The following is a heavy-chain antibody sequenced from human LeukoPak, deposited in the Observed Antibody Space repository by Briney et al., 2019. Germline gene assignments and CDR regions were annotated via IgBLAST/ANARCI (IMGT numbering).Heavy chain of an antibody. CDR1: GYTFTTYW. J-gene: IGHJ4*01. Sequence: GESLKISCKGSGYTFTTYWIGWVRQIPGKGLEWMGIIYPGDSDTRYSPSFQGQVTISADRSISTAYLQWSSLKASDTAIYYCARREAVAGSEDFLDYWGNGTLVTVSS. V-gene: IGHV5-51*01. CDR2: IYPGDSDT. CDR3: ARREAVAGSEDFLDY. D-gene: IGHD6-19*01.